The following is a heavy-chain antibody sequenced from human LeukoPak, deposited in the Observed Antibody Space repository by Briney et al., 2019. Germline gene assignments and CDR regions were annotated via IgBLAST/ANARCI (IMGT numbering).Heavy chain of an antibody. J-gene: IGHJ5*02. Sequence: ASVKVSCKASGYTFSDYAMHWVRQAPGQRFEWMGWIDAGNGDTRYSQKFQGRVTITRDTSTSTAYMELRSLRSDDTAVYYCARTPYYDYVWGSYRTNWFDPWGQGTLVTVSS. CDR1: GYTFSDYA. CDR2: IDAGNGDT. V-gene: IGHV1-3*01. D-gene: IGHD3-16*02. CDR3: ARTPYYDYVWGSYRTNWFDP.